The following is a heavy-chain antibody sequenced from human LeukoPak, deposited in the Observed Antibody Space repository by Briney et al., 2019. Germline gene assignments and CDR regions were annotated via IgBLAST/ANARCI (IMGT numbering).Heavy chain of an antibody. V-gene: IGHV1-46*01. CDR2: INPSGGST. J-gene: IGHJ4*02. Sequence: ASVRVSCKASGYTFTSYDINWVRQAPGQGLEWMGIINPSGGSTSYAQKFQGRVTMTRDTSTSTVYMELSSLRSEDTAVYYCASARYSSGWFHGDYWGQGTLVTVSS. CDR1: GYTFTSYD. CDR3: ASARYSSGWFHGDY. D-gene: IGHD6-19*01.